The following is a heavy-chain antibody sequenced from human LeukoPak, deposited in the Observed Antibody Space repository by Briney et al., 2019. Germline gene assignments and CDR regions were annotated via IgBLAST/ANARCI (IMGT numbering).Heavy chain of an antibody. J-gene: IGHJ4*02. CDR2: INHSEGT. CDR1: GGSFSGYY. CDR3: ARGNIVVVPAALYYYFDY. D-gene: IGHD2-2*01. V-gene: IGHV4-34*01. Sequence: PSETLSLTCAVYGGSFSGYYWSWIRQPPGKGLEWIGEINHSEGTNYNPSLKSRVTISVDTSKNQFSLKLSSVTAADTAVYYCARGNIVVVPAALYYYFDYWGQGTLVTVSS.